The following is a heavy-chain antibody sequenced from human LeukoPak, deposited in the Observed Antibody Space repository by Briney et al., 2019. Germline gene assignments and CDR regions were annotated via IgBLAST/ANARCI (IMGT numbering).Heavy chain of an antibody. D-gene: IGHD2-15*01. V-gene: IGHV1-8*01. CDR3: ARGKVAATEDYYYYGMDV. CDR2: MNPNSGNT. CDR1: GYTFTSYD. Sequence: GASVTVSCKASGYTFTSYDINWVRQATGQGLEWMGWMNPNSGNTGYAQKFQGRVTMTRNTSISTAYMELSSLRSEDTAVYYCARGKVAATEDYYYYGMDVWGQGTTVTVSS. J-gene: IGHJ6*02.